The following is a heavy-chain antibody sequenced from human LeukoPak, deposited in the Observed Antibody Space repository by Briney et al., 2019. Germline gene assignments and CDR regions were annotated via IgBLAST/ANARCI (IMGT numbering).Heavy chain of an antibody. V-gene: IGHV4-4*07. D-gene: IGHD2-2*01. CDR2: IYTSGST. Sequence: SETLSLTCTVSGGSISSYYWSWIRQPAGKGLEWIGRIYTSGSTNYNPSLKSRVTMSVDTSKNQFSLKLSSVTAADTAVYYCARGVPYCSSTSCYPIFDYWGQGTLVTVSS. CDR1: GGSISSYY. J-gene: IGHJ4*02. CDR3: ARGVPYCSSTSCYPIFDY.